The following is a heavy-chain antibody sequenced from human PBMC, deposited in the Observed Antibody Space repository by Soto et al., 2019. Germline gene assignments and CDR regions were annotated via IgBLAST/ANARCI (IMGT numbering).Heavy chain of an antibody. D-gene: IGHD1-1*01. V-gene: IGHV4-59*01. CDR2: IYYSGST. CDR1: GGSISSYY. Sequence: QVQLQESGPGLVKPSETLSLTCTVSGGSISSYYWSWIRQPPGKGLAWIGYIYYSGSTNYNPSLKSRVTLSVDTSKNQFSLKLSSVTAADTAVYYCARGQRSDYYYYYDMDVWGKGTTVTVSS. J-gene: IGHJ6*03. CDR3: ARGQRSDYYYYYDMDV.